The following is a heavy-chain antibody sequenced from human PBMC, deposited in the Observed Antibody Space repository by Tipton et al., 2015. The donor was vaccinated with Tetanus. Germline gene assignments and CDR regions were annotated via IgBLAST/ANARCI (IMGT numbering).Heavy chain of an antibody. CDR2: IYYTGNT. V-gene: IGHV4-31*03. CDR1: GGSINSGGYY. D-gene: IGHD1-20*01. CDR3: ARRRYNWNRGGFDI. J-gene: IGHJ3*02. Sequence: TLSLTCTVSGGSINSGGYYWSWLRQHPGKGLEWIGYIYYTGNTYYNPSLKSRVTISVDTSNNQFTLRLISVTAADTAVYYCARRRYNWNRGGFDIWGQGTMVTVSS.